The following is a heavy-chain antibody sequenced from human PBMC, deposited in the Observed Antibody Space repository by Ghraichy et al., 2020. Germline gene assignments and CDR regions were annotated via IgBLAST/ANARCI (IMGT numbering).Heavy chain of an antibody. Sequence: LSLTCAASGFTFSSYSMNWVRQAPGKGLEWVSYISSSSSTIYYADSVKGRFTISRDNAKNSLYLQMNSLRDEDTAVYYCARVAGIAAAGALGHYYYYGMDVWGQGTTVTVSS. V-gene: IGHV3-48*02. CDR3: ARVAGIAAAGALGHYYYYGMDV. CDR2: ISSSSSTI. J-gene: IGHJ6*02. D-gene: IGHD6-13*01. CDR1: GFTFSSYS.